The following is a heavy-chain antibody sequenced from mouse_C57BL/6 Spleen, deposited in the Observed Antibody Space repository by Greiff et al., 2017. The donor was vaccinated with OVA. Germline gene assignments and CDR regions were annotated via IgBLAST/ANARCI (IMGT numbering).Heavy chain of an antibody. CDR1: GFSLTSYG. Sequence: VMLVESGPGLVQPSQSLSITCTVSGFSLTSYGVHWVRQSPGKGLEWLGVIWSGGSTDYNAAFISRLSISKDNSKSQVFFKMNSLQADDTAIYYCARNYRLYYAMDYWGQGTSVTVSS. CDR2: IWSGGST. CDR3: ARNYRLYYAMDY. J-gene: IGHJ4*01. V-gene: IGHV2-2*01.